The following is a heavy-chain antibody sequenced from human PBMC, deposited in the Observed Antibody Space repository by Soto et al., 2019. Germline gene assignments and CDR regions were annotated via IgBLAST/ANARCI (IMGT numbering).Heavy chain of an antibody. CDR2: IYPGDSDT. CDR3: ARHKVTPNYYYYGMDV. D-gene: IGHD5-18*01. Sequence: GESLKISCKGSGYSFTSYWIGWVRQMPGKGLERMGIIYPGDSDTRYSPSFQGQVTISADKSISTAYLQWSSLKASDTAMYYCARHKVTPNYYYYGMDVWGQGTTVTVSS. CDR1: GYSFTSYW. J-gene: IGHJ6*02. V-gene: IGHV5-51*01.